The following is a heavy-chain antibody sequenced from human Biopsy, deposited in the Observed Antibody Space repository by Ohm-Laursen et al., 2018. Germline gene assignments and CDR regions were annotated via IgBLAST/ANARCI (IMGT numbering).Heavy chain of an antibody. CDR1: GFTFASHA. D-gene: IGHD3-16*01. V-gene: IGHV3-23*01. J-gene: IGHJ5*02. Sequence: GSLRLSCTASGFTFASHAMRWVRQAPGEGLEWVSSITGSGGSTYYPDSVKGRFTISRDNSKNSLYLQMNSLRAEDTAVYYCAKGYGPDNWFDPWGQGTLVTVSS. CDR2: ITGSGGST. CDR3: AKGYGPDNWFDP.